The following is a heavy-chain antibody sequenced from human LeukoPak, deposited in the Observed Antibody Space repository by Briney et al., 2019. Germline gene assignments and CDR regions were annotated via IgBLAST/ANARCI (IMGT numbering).Heavy chain of an antibody. CDR2: INHSEST. J-gene: IGHJ4*02. CDR3: ARRPLRFGGDYFDD. Sequence: PSETLSLTCAVYGGSFSAYYWSWIRQAPGKGLEWIGEINHSESTNYNPSLKSRVTISLDTSKKQFSLKLRSVTAADTAVYYCARRPLRFGGDYFDDWGQGTLVTVSS. CDR1: GGSFSAYY. D-gene: IGHD3-10*01. V-gene: IGHV4-34*01.